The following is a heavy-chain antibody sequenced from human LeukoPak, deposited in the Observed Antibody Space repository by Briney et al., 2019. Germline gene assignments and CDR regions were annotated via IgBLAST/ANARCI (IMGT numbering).Heavy chain of an antibody. CDR1: GFTIENHV. V-gene: IGHV3-23*01. Sequence: RGSLRLSCEASGFTIENHVMTWVRQAPGKGPEWVASQSGSGHNTYYSESARGRFAISRDNSKNTVFLQMNVLRVEDTAIYYCATDWTLRGVPSFFDPWGQGTVVSVSS. CDR2: QSGSGHNT. CDR3: ATDWTLRGVPSFFDP. J-gene: IGHJ5*02. D-gene: IGHD3-10*01.